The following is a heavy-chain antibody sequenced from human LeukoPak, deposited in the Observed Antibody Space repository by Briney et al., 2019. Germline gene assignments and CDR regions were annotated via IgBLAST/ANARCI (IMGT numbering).Heavy chain of an antibody. CDR3: ARDSRTAAVDQLDY. CDR1: GFTFSDYS. J-gene: IGHJ4*02. D-gene: IGHD6-13*01. CDR2: ISSSSTYI. Sequence: PGGSLRLSCAASGFTFSDYSMNWVRLAPGKGLEWVSSISSSSTYISYADSMRGRFTISRDNAKNSLYLQMGSLRAEDTAVYYCARDSRTAAVDQLDYWGQETLVTVSP. V-gene: IGHV3-21*01.